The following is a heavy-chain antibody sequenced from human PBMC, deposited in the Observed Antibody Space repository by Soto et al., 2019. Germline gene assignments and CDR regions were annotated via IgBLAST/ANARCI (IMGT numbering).Heavy chain of an antibody. CDR3: APHWRGSGSYYNPLDY. J-gene: IGHJ4*02. Sequence: GGSLRLSCAASGFTFSSYAMSWVRQAPGKGLEWVSAISGSGGSTYYADSVKGRFTISRDNSKNTLYLQMNSLRAEDTAVYYCAPHWRGSGSYYNPLDYWGQGTLVTVSS. CDR2: ISGSGGST. CDR1: GFTFSSYA. D-gene: IGHD3-10*01. V-gene: IGHV3-23*01.